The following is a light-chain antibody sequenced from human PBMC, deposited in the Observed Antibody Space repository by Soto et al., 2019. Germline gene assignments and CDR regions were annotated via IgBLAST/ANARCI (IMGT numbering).Light chain of an antibody. V-gene: IGLV2-14*01. CDR3: SSYTSFSARV. CDR1: SSDVGGYNY. CDR2: EIS. J-gene: IGLJ1*01. Sequence: QSVLTQPASVSGSPGQSITISCTGTSSDVGGYNYVSWYQQHTGKAPKLMIYEISNRPSGVSNRFSGSKSGNTASLTISGLQAEDEADYYCSSYTSFSARVFGSGTKLTVL.